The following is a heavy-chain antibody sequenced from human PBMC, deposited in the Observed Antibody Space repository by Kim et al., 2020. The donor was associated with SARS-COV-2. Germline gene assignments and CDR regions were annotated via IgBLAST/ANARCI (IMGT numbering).Heavy chain of an antibody. D-gene: IGHD2-15*01. CDR3: AKGPSFGVVAATPSD. J-gene: IGHJ4*02. V-gene: IGHV3-23*01. CDR1: GFTFSSYA. CDR2: ISGSGGST. Sequence: GGSLRLSCAASGFTFSSYAMSWVRLAPGKGLEWVSAISGSGGSTYYADSVKGRFTISRDNSKNTLYLQMNSLRAEDTAVYYCAKGPSFGVVAATPSDWGQGTLVTVSS.